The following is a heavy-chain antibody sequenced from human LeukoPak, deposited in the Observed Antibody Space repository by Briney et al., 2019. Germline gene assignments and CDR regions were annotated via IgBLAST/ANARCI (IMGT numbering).Heavy chain of an antibody. CDR3: AHRRRSSGSGNWFDP. D-gene: IGHD3-10*01. Sequence: SGPTLVKPTQTLTLTCTFSGFSLPTRGVGVAWIRQPPGKALEWLSLIYWDGDKRYSPSLESSLTITKDTSKNQVVLTLTNMDPVDTATYYCAHRRRSSGSGNWFDPWGQGTLVTVSS. CDR1: GFSLPTRGVG. V-gene: IGHV2-5*02. CDR2: IYWDGDK. J-gene: IGHJ5*02.